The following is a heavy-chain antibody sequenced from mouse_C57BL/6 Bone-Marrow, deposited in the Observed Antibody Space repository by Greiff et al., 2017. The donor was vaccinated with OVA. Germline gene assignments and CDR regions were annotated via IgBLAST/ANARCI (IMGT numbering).Heavy chain of an antibody. Sequence: EVMLVESGEGLVKPGGSLKLSCAASGFTFSSYAMSWVRQTPEKRLEWVAYISSGGDYIYYADTLKGRFTISRDNARNTLYLQMSSLKSEDTAMSYCTRDGYYAMDYWGQGTSVTVSS. CDR2: ISSGGDYI. CDR1: GFTFSSYA. J-gene: IGHJ4*01. CDR3: TRDGYYAMDY. D-gene: IGHD2-3*01. V-gene: IGHV5-9-1*02.